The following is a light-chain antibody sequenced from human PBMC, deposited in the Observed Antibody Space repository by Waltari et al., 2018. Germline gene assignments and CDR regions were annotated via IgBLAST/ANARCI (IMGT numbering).Light chain of an antibody. CDR2: EVS. CDR3: CSYAGSDTFVV. V-gene: IGLV2-23*02. CDR1: TSHVGGYTL. Sequence: QSALTQPASVSGSPGQSTTISCTGTTSHVGGYTLLSSYQHHPHNAPKLMIYEVSTRPSGVSDRFSGSKSGNTASLTISGLQAEDEADYYCCSYAGSDTFVVLGGGTKLTVL. J-gene: IGLJ2*01.